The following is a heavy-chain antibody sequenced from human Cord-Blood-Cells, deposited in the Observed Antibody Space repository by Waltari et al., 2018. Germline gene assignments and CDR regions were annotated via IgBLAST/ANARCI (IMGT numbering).Heavy chain of an antibody. CDR3: AKSDTVTTYYFDY. CDR2: ISYDGSNK. V-gene: IGHV3-30*18. J-gene: IGHJ4*02. CDR1: GFTFSSYG. Sequence: QVQLVESGGGVVQPGRSLRLSCAASGFTFSSYGMHWVRQAPGKGLGWVAVISYDGSNKYYADSVKGRFTISRDNSKNTLYLQMNSLRAEDTAVYYCAKSDTVTTYYFDYWGQGTLVTVSS. D-gene: IGHD4-17*01.